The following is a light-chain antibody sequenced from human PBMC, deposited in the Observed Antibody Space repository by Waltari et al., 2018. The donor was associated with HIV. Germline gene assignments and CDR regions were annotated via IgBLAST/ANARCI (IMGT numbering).Light chain of an antibody. J-gene: IGLJ2*01. V-gene: IGLV3-1*01. CDR1: KLGYKY. CDR3: QAFDSSTVV. CDR2: QDT. Sequence: SYELTQLPSVSVSPGQPARITCSGDKLGYKYACWYQQRPGQSPVLVIYQDTKRPSGIPERFSGSNSGNTATLTISGTQAMDEADYYCQAFDSSTVVFGGGTKLTVL.